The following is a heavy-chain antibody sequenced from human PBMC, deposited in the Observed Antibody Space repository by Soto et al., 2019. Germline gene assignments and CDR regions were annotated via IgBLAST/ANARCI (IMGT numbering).Heavy chain of an antibody. D-gene: IGHD2-2*01. CDR3: ARGPRYCSTTKCFSGVTWFEP. CDR2: ISSYNGNT. J-gene: IGHJ5*02. CDR1: GYTFTSYG. V-gene: IGHV1-18*04. Sequence: ASVKVSCKASGYTFTSYGISWVRQAPGQGLEWMGWISSYNGNTNYAQKVQGRVTLTTDTSTSTTYMELRSLRSDDTAVYYCARGPRYCSTTKCFSGVTWFEPWGQGTLVTVSS.